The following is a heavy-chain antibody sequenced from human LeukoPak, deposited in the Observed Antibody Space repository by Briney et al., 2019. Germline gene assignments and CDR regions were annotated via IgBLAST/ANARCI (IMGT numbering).Heavy chain of an antibody. CDR3: ARGAVVVPAAMFDY. V-gene: IGHV4-61*01. D-gene: IGHD2-2*01. CDR1: GGSVSSGSYY. CDR2: IYYSGST. Sequence: SETLSLTCTVSGGSVSSGSYYWSWIRQPPGKGLEWIGYIYYSGSTNYNPSLKSRVTISVDTSKNQFSLKLSSVTAADTAVYYCARGAVVVPAAMFDYWGQGTLVTVSS. J-gene: IGHJ4*02.